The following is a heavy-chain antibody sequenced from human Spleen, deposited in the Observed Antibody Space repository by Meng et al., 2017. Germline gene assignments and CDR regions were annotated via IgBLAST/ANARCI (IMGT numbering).Heavy chain of an antibody. D-gene: IGHD2-15*01. J-gene: IGHJ4*02. CDR3: ISCSGGSCYSGLDY. V-gene: IGHV3-33*01. Sequence: GESLKISCAASGFSFSSYGMHWVRQAPGKGLEWVAVIWYDGSNKYYADSVKGRFTISRDDSKSIAYLQMNSLKTEDTAVYYCISCSGGSCYSGLDYWGQGTLVTVSS. CDR1: GFSFSSYG. CDR2: IWYDGSNK.